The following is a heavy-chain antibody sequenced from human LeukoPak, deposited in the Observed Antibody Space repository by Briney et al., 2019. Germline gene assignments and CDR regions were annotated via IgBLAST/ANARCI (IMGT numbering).Heavy chain of an antibody. CDR3: ARDSIAARAFDY. V-gene: IGHV1-18*01. D-gene: IGHD6-6*01. CDR1: GYTFTSYG. Sequence: ASVKVSCKASGYTFTSYGISWVRQAPGQGLERMGWISAYNGNTNYAQKLQGRVTMTTDTSTSTAYMELRSLRSDDTAVYCCARDSIAARAFDYWGQGTLVTVSS. J-gene: IGHJ4*02. CDR2: ISAYNGNT.